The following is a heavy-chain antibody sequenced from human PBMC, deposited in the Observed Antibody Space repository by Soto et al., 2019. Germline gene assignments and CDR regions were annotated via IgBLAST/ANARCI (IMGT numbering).Heavy chain of an antibody. CDR2: IIPSSQKT. Sequence: QVQLVQSGAEAKKHGSSVKVSCKASGGTFNNYVLNWVRQAPGQGLEWVGGIIPSSQKTNYAQKFQGRLTITADGNIVYMELSSLRSDDTALYFCARRHVSSVHFLRFDYWGQGTRVTVSS. CDR3: ARRHVSSVHFLRFDY. D-gene: IGHD3-3*02. J-gene: IGHJ4*02. V-gene: IGHV1-69*01. CDR1: GGTFNNYV.